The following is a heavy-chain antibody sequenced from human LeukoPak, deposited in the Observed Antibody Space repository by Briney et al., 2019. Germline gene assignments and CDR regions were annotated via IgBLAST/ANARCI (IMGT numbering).Heavy chain of an antibody. D-gene: IGHD3-22*01. J-gene: IGHJ4*02. V-gene: IGHV4-61*08. CDR1: GGSISNGVYY. Sequence: KASQTLSLTCTVSGGSISNGVYYWSWIRQPPGKGLQYIGYIQYSGSTNYNPSLKSRVTISVDTSKNQFSLKLSSVTAADTAVYYCARYYDRSGYWSTPHFDYWGQGTLVTVSS. CDR2: IQYSGST. CDR3: ARYYDRSGYWSTPHFDY.